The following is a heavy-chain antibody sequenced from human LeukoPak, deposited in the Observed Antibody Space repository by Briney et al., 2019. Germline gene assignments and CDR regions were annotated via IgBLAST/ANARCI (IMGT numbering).Heavy chain of an antibody. CDR3: PRMLVSGSVDASDI. CDR1: GFTFSSYE. J-gene: IGHJ3*02. Sequence: QPGGSLRLSCAASGFTFSSYEMNWGRQAPGKVLEWVSYISSSGSTIYYADSVKGRFTISRDNAKNSLYLQMNSLRAEDTAVYYCPRMLVSGSVDASDIWGQGTMVTVSS. D-gene: IGHD6-19*01. V-gene: IGHV3-48*03. CDR2: ISSSGSTI.